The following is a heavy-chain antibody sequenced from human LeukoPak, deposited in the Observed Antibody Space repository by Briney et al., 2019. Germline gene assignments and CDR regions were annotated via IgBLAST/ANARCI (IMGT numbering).Heavy chain of an antibody. CDR3: ARDWASYIWEYYFDY. CDR1: GFTFTNYE. D-gene: IGHD1-26*01. CDR2: ISSSGTTI. Sequence: GGSLRLSCAASGFTFTNYEMTWVRQAPGKGLEWVSYISSSGTTIYYADSVKGRFTISRDNSKNTLYLQMNSLRAEDMAVYYCARDWASYIWEYYFDYWGQGTLVTVSS. V-gene: IGHV3-48*03. J-gene: IGHJ4*02.